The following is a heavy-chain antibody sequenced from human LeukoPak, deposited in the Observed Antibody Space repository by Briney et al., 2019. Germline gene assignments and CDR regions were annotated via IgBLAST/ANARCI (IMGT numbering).Heavy chain of an antibody. V-gene: IGHV1-2*02. J-gene: IGHJ4*02. Sequence: ASVKVSCKASGYTFTGYYMHWVRQAPGQGLEWMGWINPNSGGTNYAQKFQGRVTMTRDTSISTAYMELSRLRSDDTAVYYCARSRTDEYSSSGALDYWGQGTLVTVSS. D-gene: IGHD6-6*01. CDR1: GYTFTGYY. CDR2: INPNSGGT. CDR3: ARSRTDEYSSSGALDY.